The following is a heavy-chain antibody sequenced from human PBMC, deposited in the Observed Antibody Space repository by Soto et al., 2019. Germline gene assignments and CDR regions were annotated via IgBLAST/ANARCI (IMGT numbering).Heavy chain of an antibody. CDR1: GFTFSSYS. V-gene: IGHV3-21*01. CDR3: ARGGIAAADDYYYMDV. CDR2: ISSSSSYI. Sequence: EVQLVESGGGLVKPGGSLRLSCAASGFTFSSYSMNWVRQAPGKGLEWVSSISSSSSYIYYADSVKGRFTISRDNAKNSLYLQMNSLSAEDTSVYYCARGGIAAADDYYYMDVWGKGTTVTVSS. J-gene: IGHJ6*03. D-gene: IGHD6-13*01.